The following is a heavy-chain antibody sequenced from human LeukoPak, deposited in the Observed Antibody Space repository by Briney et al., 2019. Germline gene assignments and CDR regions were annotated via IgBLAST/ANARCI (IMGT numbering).Heavy chain of an antibody. CDR3: ARGKGVDY. V-gene: IGHV3-7*01. CDR1: GFAFSGYW. J-gene: IGHJ4*02. Sequence: PGGSLRLSCAASGFAFSGYWMTWVRQAPGKGLEWVANIKQDGSETYYVDSVKGRFTISRDNARNSLYLQMNRLRAEDTAVYYCARGKGVDYWGQGILVTVSS. CDR2: IKQDGSET.